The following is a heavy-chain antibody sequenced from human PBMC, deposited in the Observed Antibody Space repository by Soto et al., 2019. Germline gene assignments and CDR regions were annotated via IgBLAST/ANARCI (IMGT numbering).Heavy chain of an antibody. V-gene: IGHV3-21*01. CDR1: GFTFSSYS. Sequence: PGGSLRLSCAASGFTFSSYSMNWVRQAPGRGLEWVSSISSSSYIYYADSVKGRFTISRDNAKNSLYLQMNSLRAEDTAVYYCASVRDSEAAAGNVFDPWGQGTLVTVSS. CDR2: ISSSSYI. CDR3: ASVRDSEAAAGNVFDP. J-gene: IGHJ5*02. D-gene: IGHD6-13*01.